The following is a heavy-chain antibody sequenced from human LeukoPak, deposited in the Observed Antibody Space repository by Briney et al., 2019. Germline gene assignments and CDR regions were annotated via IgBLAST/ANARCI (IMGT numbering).Heavy chain of an antibody. CDR3: AREHSSSWFMYGMDV. Sequence: PSETLSLTCTVSGGSISSYYWSWIRQPPGKGLEWVGYIYYSGSTNYNPSLKSRVTISVDTSKNQFSLKLSSVTAADTAVYYCAREHSSSWFMYGMDVWGKGTTVTVSS. D-gene: IGHD6-13*01. J-gene: IGHJ6*04. CDR2: IYYSGST. CDR1: GGSISSYY. V-gene: IGHV4-59*01.